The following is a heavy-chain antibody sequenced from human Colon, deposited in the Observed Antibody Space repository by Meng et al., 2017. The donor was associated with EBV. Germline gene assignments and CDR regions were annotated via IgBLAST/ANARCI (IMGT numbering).Heavy chain of an antibody. CDR1: GGSVGSGSYY. D-gene: IGHD5/OR15-5a*01. CDR3: ASLRGYSVNDWRGRFDY. V-gene: IGHV4-61*01. CDR2: IYYSGST. Sequence: VQPQVSCPGLMKPSETLSLTCTCSGGSVGSGSYYSTWIRQPPGKVLEWIGYIYYSGSTNYNPSLKSRVTISVDTSKNQFSLKLSSVTASDTAVYYCASLRGYSVNDWRGRFDYWGQGTLVTVSS. J-gene: IGHJ4*02.